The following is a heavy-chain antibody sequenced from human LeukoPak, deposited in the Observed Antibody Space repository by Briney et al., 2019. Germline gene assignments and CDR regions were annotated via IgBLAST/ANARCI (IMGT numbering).Heavy chain of an antibody. CDR1: GYTFTNFD. J-gene: IGHJ4*02. V-gene: IGHV1-8*03. CDR3: ARVGYSNSYDY. Sequence: ASVRVSCKTSGYTFTNFDINWVRQATGQGLEWMGWMNPNTGNAGYAQKFQDRVTITWDASISTAYMDLSSLRSEDTAVYYCARVGYSNSYDYWGQGTLVTVSS. D-gene: IGHD1-26*01. CDR2: MNPNTGNA.